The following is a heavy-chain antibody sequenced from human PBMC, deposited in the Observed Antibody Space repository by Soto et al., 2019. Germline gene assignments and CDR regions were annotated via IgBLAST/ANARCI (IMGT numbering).Heavy chain of an antibody. CDR2: ISYDGSNK. D-gene: IGHD2-15*01. CDR1: GFTFSSYA. Sequence: LRLSCAASGFTFSSYAMHWVRQAPGKGLEWVAVISYDGSNKYYADSVKGRFTISRDNSKNTLYLQMNSLRAEDTAVYYCARDSGGSCSSYYGMDVWGQGTTVTVSS. J-gene: IGHJ6*02. CDR3: ARDSGGSCSSYYGMDV. V-gene: IGHV3-30-3*01.